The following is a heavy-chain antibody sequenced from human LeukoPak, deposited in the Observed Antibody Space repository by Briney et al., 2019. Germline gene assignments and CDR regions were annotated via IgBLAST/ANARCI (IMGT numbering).Heavy chain of an antibody. Sequence: PSQTLSLTCAVSGGSISSGGYSWSWIRQPPGKGLEWIGYIYHSGSTYYNPSLKSRVTISVDRSKNQFSLKLSSVTAADTAVYYCARTPHNYCSGGSCHDAFDIWGQGTMVTVSS. D-gene: IGHD2-15*01. CDR3: ARTPHNYCSGGSCHDAFDI. CDR1: GGSISSGGYS. CDR2: IYHSGST. V-gene: IGHV4-30-2*01. J-gene: IGHJ3*02.